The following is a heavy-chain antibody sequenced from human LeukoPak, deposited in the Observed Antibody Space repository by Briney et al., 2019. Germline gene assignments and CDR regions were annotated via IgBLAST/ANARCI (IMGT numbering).Heavy chain of an antibody. V-gene: IGHV3-53*01. CDR1: GFTVSGTH. D-gene: IGHD3-16*01. CDR2: MYTGGTT. CDR3: AKDEATSGGGLAS. J-gene: IGHJ4*02. Sequence: GGSLRLSCAASGFTVSGTHMSWVRQAPGKGLEWVSAMYTGGTTYYADSVMDRFTVSSDNSRNTVFLHMNSLRVDDTAVYYCAKDEATSGGGLASWGQGTLVTVSS.